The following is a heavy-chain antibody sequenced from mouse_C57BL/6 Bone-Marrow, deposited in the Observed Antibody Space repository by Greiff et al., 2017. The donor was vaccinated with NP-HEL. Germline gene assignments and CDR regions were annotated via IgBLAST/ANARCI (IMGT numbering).Heavy chain of an antibody. V-gene: IGHV1-64*01. CDR1: GYTFTSYW. D-gene: IGHD4-1*01. CDR2: IHPNSGST. J-gene: IGHJ4*01. Sequence: VQLQESGAELVKPGASVKLSCKASGYTFTSYWMHWVKQRPGQGLEWIGMIHPNSGSTNYNEKFKSKATLTVDKSSSTAYMQLSSLTSEDSGVYYCTVYWDMDYWGQGTSVTVSS. CDR3: TVYWDMDY.